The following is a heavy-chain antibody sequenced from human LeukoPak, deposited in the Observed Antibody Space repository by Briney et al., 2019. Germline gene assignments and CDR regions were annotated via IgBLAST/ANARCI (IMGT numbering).Heavy chain of an antibody. CDR1: GYTFTGYY. CDR2: INPNSGGT. V-gene: IGHV1-2*06. CDR3: ARSASLLWFGELSNRGGMIY. Sequence: ASVKVSCKASGYTFTGYYMHWVRQAAGHGLEWMGLINPNSGGTNYAQKFQGRVTMTRDTSISTAYMELSRLRSDDTAVYYCARSASLLWFGELSNRGGMIYWGQGTLVTVSS. J-gene: IGHJ4*02. D-gene: IGHD3-10*01.